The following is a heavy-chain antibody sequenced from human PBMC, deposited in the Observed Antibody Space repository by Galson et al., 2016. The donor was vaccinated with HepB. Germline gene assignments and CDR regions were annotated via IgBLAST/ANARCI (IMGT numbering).Heavy chain of an antibody. CDR3: ARALQYCSSTSCPVGY. V-gene: IGHV1-18*01. CDR2: ISTYNDNT. D-gene: IGHD2-2*01. J-gene: IGHJ4*02. CDR1: GYTFTSYG. Sequence: SCKASGYTFTSYGISWVRQAPGQGLEWMGWISTYNDNTNYAQKLQDRFTMTTDTSTTTAYMELRSLRSDDTAVYYCARALQYCSSTSCPVGYWGQGTLVTVSS.